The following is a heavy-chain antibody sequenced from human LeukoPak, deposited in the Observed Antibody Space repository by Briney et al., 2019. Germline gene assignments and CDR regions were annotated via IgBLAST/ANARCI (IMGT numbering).Heavy chain of an antibody. D-gene: IGHD3-22*01. CDR1: GFTFSSYS. J-gene: IGHJ4*02. CDR2: ISSSSSYI. Sequence: GGSLRLSCAASGFTFSSYSMNWVRQAPGKGLEWVSSISSSSSYIYYADSVKGRFTIPRDNAKNSLYLQMNSLRAEDTAVYYCARAGYGYYYDSSGRSPADYWGQGTLVTVSS. V-gene: IGHV3-21*01. CDR3: ARAGYGYYYDSSGRSPADY.